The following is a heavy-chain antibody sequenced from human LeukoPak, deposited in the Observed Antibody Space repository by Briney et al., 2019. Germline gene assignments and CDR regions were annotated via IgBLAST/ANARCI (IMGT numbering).Heavy chain of an antibody. V-gene: IGHV4-4*07. CDR2: IYTSGST. CDR3: ARERCSSTSCYSDAFDI. D-gene: IGHD2-2*01. CDR1: GGSISSYY. J-gene: IGHJ3*02. Sequence: SETLSLTCTVSGGSISSYYWSWIRQPAGKGLEWIGRIYTSGSTNYNPSLKSRVTMSVDTSKNQFSLKLSSVTAADTAVYYCARERCSSTSCYSDAFDIWGQGTMVTASS.